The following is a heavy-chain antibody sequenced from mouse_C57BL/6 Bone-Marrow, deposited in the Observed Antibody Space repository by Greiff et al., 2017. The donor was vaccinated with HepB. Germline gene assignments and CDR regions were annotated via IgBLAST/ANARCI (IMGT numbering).Heavy chain of an antibody. D-gene: IGHD2-5*01. Sequence: EVQLQQSGPELVKPGASVKISCKASGYTFIDYYMNWVKQSHGKSLEWIGDINPNNGGTSYNQKFKGKATLTVDKSSSTAYMELRSLTSEDSAVYYCARDSNYPWYFDVWGTGTTVTVSS. J-gene: IGHJ1*03. CDR1: GYTFIDYY. CDR2: INPNNGGT. V-gene: IGHV1-26*01. CDR3: ARDSNYPWYFDV.